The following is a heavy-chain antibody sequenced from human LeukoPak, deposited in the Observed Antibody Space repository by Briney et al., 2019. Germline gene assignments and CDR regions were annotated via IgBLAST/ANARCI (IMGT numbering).Heavy chain of an antibody. CDR3: ARDLRWDNTAMVSNWFDP. CDR2: IYYSGST. J-gene: IGHJ5*02. CDR1: GGSISSGDCY. Sequence: PSETLSLTCTVSGGSISSGDCYWSWVRQPPGKGLEWIGYIYYSGSTYYNPSLKSRVTISVDTSKNQFSLKLSSVTAADTAVYYCARDLRWDNTAMVSNWFDPWGQGTLVTVSS. V-gene: IGHV4-30-4*01. D-gene: IGHD5-18*01.